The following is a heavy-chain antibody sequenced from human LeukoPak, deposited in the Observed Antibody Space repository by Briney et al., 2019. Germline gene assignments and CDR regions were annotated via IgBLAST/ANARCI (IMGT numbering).Heavy chain of an antibody. CDR2: IRSKANSYAT. Sequence: GGFLRLSCAASGFTFSGSAMHWVRQASGKGLEWVGRIRSKANSYATAYAASVKGRFTISRDDSKNTAYLQMNSLKTEDTAVYYCTRHRGARAIFDYWGQGTLVTVSS. V-gene: IGHV3-73*01. CDR1: GFTFSGSA. J-gene: IGHJ4*02. CDR3: TRHRGARAIFDY. D-gene: IGHD3-10*01.